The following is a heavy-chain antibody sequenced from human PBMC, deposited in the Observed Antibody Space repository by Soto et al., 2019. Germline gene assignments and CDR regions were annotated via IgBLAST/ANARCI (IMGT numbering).Heavy chain of an antibody. CDR2: IWYDGSNK. CDR3: ARDPLGSSGYYLDY. J-gene: IGHJ4*02. D-gene: IGHD3-22*01. CDR1: GFTFSSYG. Sequence: GGSLRLSCAASGFTFSSYGMHWVRQAPGKGLEWVAVIWYDGSNKYYADSVKGRFTISRDNSKNTLYLQMNSLRAEDTAVYYCARDPLGSSGYYLDYWGQGTLVTVSS. V-gene: IGHV3-33*01.